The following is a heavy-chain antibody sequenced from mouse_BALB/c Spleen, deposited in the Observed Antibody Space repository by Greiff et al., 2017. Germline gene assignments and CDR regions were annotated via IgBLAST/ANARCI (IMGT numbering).Heavy chain of an antibody. Sequence: EVKLQQSGPELVKPGASVKISCKASGYTFTDYNMHWVKQSHGKSLEWIGYIYPYNGGTGYNQKFKSKATLTVDNSSSTAYMELRSLTSEDSAVYYCARRGGNYAMDYWGQGTSVTVSS. CDR2: IYPYNGGT. CDR3: ARRGGNYAMDY. V-gene: IGHV1S29*02. CDR1: GYTFTDYN. J-gene: IGHJ4*01.